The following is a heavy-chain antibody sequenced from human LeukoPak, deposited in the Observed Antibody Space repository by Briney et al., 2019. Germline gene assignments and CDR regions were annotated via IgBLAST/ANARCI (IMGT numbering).Heavy chain of an antibody. D-gene: IGHD1-14*01. CDR3: ARGLPLTTFDY. Sequence: SETLSLTCTVSGGSISSYYWSWIRQPPGKGLEWIGYIYYSGSTNYNPSLKSRVTISVDTSKNQFSLKLSSVTAADTAVYYCARGLPLTTFDYWGQGTLVTVSS. J-gene: IGHJ4*02. CDR1: GGSISSYY. V-gene: IGHV4-59*01. CDR2: IYYSGST.